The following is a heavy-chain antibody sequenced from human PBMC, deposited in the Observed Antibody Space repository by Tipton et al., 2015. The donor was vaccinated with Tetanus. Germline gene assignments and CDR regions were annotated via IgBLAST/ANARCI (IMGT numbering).Heavy chain of an antibody. D-gene: IGHD2-21*02. Sequence: LRLSCTVSGGSVSSYYWTWFRQPPGKRLEWIGFVSSSGNSNYSPSLTGRVSMSLDTSKQQFSLSLTSATAADTAVYYCTRDAGDSGHWGQGALVTVSS. J-gene: IGHJ4*02. CDR1: GGSVSSYY. V-gene: IGHV4-4*07. CDR3: TRDAGDSGH. CDR2: VSSSGNS.